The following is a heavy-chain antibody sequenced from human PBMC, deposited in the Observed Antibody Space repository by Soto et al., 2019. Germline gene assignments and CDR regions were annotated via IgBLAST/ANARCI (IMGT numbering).Heavy chain of an antibody. V-gene: IGHV3-74*01. CDR1: GFALSRFW. CDR3: ARSLWSPYFYYGLDV. Sequence: QLVESGGASVQPGGSLRLSCTASGFALSRFWMYWVRQVPGKGLVWVSHINSGGNITPYADSVRGRFTISRDNSKNTLYLDMHSLTTDDTAVYFCARSLWSPYFYYGLDVWGHRTTVTVSS. D-gene: IGHD2-21*01. CDR2: INSGGNIT. J-gene: IGHJ6*02.